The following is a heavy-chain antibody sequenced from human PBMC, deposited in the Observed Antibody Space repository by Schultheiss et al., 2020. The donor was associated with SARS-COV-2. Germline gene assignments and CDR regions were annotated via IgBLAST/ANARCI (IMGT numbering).Heavy chain of an antibody. CDR2: INPSGGST. CDR1: GYTFTSYY. D-gene: IGHD3-10*01. Sequence: ASVKVSCKASGYTFTSYYMHWVRQAPGQGLEWMGIINPSGGSTSYAQKFQGRVTMTRDTSISTAYMELSRLRSDDTAVYYCARDRFQSDGIYYYYGMDVWGQGTTVTVSS. V-gene: IGHV1-46*01. CDR3: ARDRFQSDGIYYYYGMDV. J-gene: IGHJ6*02.